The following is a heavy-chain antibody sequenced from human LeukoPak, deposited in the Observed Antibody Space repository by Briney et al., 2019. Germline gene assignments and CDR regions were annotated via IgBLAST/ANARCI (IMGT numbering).Heavy chain of an antibody. J-gene: IGHJ4*02. CDR3: ARMLTGYYRFDY. CDR1: GGSISSYY. Sequence: PSETLSLTCTVSGGSISSYYWSWIRQPPGKGLEWIGYIYYSGSTNYNPSLKSRVTISVDTSKNQFSLKLSSVTAADTAVYYCARMLTGYYRFDYWGQGTLVTVSS. CDR2: IYYSGST. D-gene: IGHD3-9*01. V-gene: IGHV4-59*01.